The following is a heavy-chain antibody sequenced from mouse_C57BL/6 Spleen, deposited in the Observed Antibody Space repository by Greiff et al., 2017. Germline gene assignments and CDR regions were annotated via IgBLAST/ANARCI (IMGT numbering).Heavy chain of an antibody. CDR2: IYPGDGDT. V-gene: IGHV1-82*01. Sequence: QVQLQQSGPELVKPGASVKISCKASGYAFSSSWMNWVKQRPGKGLEWIGRIYPGDGDTNYNGKFKGKATLTADKSSSTAYMQLSSLTSEDSAVYFCARPYYDYDGGEAYWGQGTLVTVSA. CDR1: GYAFSSSW. J-gene: IGHJ3*01. D-gene: IGHD2-4*01. CDR3: ARPYYDYDGGEAY.